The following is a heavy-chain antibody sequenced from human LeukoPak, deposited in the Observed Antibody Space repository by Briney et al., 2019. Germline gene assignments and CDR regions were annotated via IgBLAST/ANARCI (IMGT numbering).Heavy chain of an antibody. J-gene: IGHJ4*02. Sequence: ASVKVSCKASGYTFTSYDINWVRQATGQGLECMGWMNPNSGNTGYAQKFQGRVTITRNTSISTAYMELSSLRSEDTAVYYCAREPSTYGDPFDYWGQGTLVTVSS. CDR3: AREPSTYGDPFDY. D-gene: IGHD4-17*01. V-gene: IGHV1-8*03. CDR2: MNPNSGNT. CDR1: GYTFTSYD.